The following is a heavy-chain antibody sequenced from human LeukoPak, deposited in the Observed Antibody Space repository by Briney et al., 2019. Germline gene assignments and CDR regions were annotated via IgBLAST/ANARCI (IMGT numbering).Heavy chain of an antibody. CDR3: AREEPYSGYDSHNVY. Sequence: SVKVSCKASGGTFSSYAISWVRQAPGQGLEWMGGIIPIFGTANYAQKFQGRVTITADESTSTAYMELSSLRSEDMAVYYCAREEPYSGYDSHNVYWGQGTLVTVSS. CDR2: IIPIFGTA. CDR1: GGTFSSYA. D-gene: IGHD5-12*01. V-gene: IGHV1-69*13. J-gene: IGHJ4*02.